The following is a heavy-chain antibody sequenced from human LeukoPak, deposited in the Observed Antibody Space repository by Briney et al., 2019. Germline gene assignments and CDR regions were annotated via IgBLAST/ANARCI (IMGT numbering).Heavy chain of an antibody. CDR1: GFTFSSYW. D-gene: IGHD3-16*01. V-gene: IGHV3-74*01. Sequence: PGGSLRLSCAASGFTFSSYWMHWVRQAPGKGLVWVSRINTDGSSTSYADSVKGRFTISRDNAKNTLYLQMNSLRAEDTAVYYCAKPQGGSPPRPFDSWGQGTLVTVSS. CDR2: INTDGSST. CDR3: AKPQGGSPPRPFDS. J-gene: IGHJ4*02.